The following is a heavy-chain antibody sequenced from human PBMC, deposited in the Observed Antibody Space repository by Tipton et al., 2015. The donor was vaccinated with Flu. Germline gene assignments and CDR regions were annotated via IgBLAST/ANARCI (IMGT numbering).Heavy chain of an antibody. CDR1: GYSIRSSNYY. D-gene: IGHD4-11*01. V-gene: IGHV4-38-2*01. CDR3: ARRDYSNYVSEPKNWFDP. CDR2: IFHSGNT. Sequence: TLSLTCAVSGYSIRSSNYYWGWIRQPPGKGLEWIGNIFHSGNTYHNPSLKSRVTITVDTSKNQFSLKLTSVTATDTALYYCARRDYSNYVSEPKNWFDPWGQGTLVTVSS. J-gene: IGHJ5*02.